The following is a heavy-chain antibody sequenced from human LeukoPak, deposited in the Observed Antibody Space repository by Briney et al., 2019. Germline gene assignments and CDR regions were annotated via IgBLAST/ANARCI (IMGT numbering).Heavy chain of an antibody. Sequence: GGSLRLSCAASGFTFSSYEMNWVRQAPGKGLECVSYISSSGSTIYYADSVKGRFTISRDTAKNSLYLQMNSLRAEDTTVYYCAELGITMIGGVWGKGTTVTISS. CDR1: GFTFSSYE. D-gene: IGHD3-10*02. CDR3: AELGITMIGGV. J-gene: IGHJ6*04. CDR2: ISSSGSTI. V-gene: IGHV3-48*03.